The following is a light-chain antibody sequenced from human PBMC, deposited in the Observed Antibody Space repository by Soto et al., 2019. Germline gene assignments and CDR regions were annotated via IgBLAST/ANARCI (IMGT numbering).Light chain of an antibody. CDR3: SSYTDSSTLGLYV. J-gene: IGLJ1*01. CDR2: EAT. Sequence: QSALTQPASVSGSPGQSITISCNGTSSDIGGYEYVSWYQQHPGKAPRLMIYEATYRPSGVSNRFSGSKSGSTASLTISGLQAEDEADYYCSSYTDSSTLGLYVFGTGTQLTVL. CDR1: SSDIGGYEY. V-gene: IGLV2-14*01.